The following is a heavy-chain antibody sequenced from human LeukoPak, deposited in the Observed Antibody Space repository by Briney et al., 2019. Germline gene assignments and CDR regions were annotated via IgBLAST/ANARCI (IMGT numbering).Heavy chain of an antibody. J-gene: IGHJ4*02. CDR3: ERGGGLRMFYASPFRY. Sequence: SETLSLICAVYDGSFSGHYWSWIRQAPGKGLEWIGEINESGTTNYNPSLKSRVTISRDTSKNQFSLKLTSLTAADTAVYYCERGGGLRMFYASPFRYWGQGTLVTVSS. CDR1: DGSFSGHY. V-gene: IGHV4-34*01. D-gene: IGHD3-16*01. CDR2: INESGTT.